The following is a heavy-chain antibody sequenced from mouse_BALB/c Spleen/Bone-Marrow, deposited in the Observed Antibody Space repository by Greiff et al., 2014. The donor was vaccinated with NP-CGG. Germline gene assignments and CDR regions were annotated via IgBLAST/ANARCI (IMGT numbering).Heavy chain of an antibody. D-gene: IGHD4-1*01. V-gene: IGHV3-8*02. CDR3: ATGYYFDY. CDR2: ITYSANT. J-gene: IGHJ2*01. Sequence: DVKLVESGPSLVKPSQTLSLTCSVTGDSITRGYWNWIRKFPGNKLEYMGYITYSANTYYNPSLKSRLSITRDTSKNQYYLQLNSVTTEDTATYYCATGYYFDYWGQGTTLTVSS. CDR1: GDSITRGY.